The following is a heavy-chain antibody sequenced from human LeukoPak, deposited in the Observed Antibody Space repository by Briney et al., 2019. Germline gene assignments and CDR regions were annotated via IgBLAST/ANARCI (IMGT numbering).Heavy chain of an antibody. Sequence: SETQSLTCTVSGGSISSYYWSRIRQPPGKGLEWIGEINHSGSTNYNPSLKSRVTISVDTSKNQFSLKLSSVTAADTAVYYCARTVVVPAALSQYYYYYYYMDVWGKGTTVTVSS. V-gene: IGHV4-34*01. D-gene: IGHD2-2*01. CDR1: GGSISSYY. J-gene: IGHJ6*03. CDR2: INHSGST. CDR3: ARTVVVPAALSQYYYYYYYMDV.